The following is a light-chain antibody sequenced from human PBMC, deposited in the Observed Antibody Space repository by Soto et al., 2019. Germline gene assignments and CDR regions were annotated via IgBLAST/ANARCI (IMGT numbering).Light chain of an antibody. Sequence: QSALTQPASVSGSPGQPFTIPCTGSSSDVGAYHSVSWYQQHPGKAPKLIIFDVSNRPSGVSNRFSGSKSGNTASLTISGLQAEDEADYYCSSFTDTGTVMFGGGTKLTVL. V-gene: IGLV2-14*03. CDR3: SSFTDTGTVM. CDR1: SSDVGAYHS. CDR2: DVS. J-gene: IGLJ3*02.